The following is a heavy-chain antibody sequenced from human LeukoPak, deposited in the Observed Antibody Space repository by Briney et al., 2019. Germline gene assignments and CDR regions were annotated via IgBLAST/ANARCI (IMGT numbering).Heavy chain of an antibody. CDR2: ISGSGGST. Sequence: GGSLRLSCAASGFTFSSYAMSWVRQAPGKGLEWVSAISGSGGSTYYADSVKGRFTISRDNSKNTLYLQMNSLRAEDTAVYYCAKEGHTIFGVVQGGFDYWGQGTLVTVSP. V-gene: IGHV3-23*01. CDR3: AKEGHTIFGVVQGGFDY. J-gene: IGHJ4*02. D-gene: IGHD3-3*01. CDR1: GFTFSSYA.